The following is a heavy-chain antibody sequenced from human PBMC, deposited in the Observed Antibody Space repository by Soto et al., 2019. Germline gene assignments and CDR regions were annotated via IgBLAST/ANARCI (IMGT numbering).Heavy chain of an antibody. CDR1: GFTFGDYA. CDR2: IRSKGYGGTT. V-gene: IGHV3-49*05. J-gene: IGHJ4*02. Sequence: VQVVESGGALVKPGRSLRLSCTTSGFTFGDYAMSWFRQAPGKGLEWVGFIRSKGYGGTTQYAASVKGRFTISRDDSESIAYLQMDSLKTEDTALYYCARVGSASLMVVVIADHWGQGTQVTVSS. CDR3: ARVGSASLMVVVIADH. D-gene: IGHD3-22*01.